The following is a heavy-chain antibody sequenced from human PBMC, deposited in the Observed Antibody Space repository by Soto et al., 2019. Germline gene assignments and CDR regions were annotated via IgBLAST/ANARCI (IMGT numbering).Heavy chain of an antibody. CDR3: ARAYYDTSGYSLHP. D-gene: IGHD3-22*01. V-gene: IGHV4-61*08. CDR2: IYYSGST. CDR1: GGSISSGGYY. Sequence: SETLSLTCTVSGGSISSGGYYWSWIRQHPGEGLEWIGYIYYSGSTYYNPSLKSRVIISVDTSKNQFSLRLSSVTAADTAVYYCARAYYDTSGYSLHPWGQGTQVTVS. J-gene: IGHJ5*02.